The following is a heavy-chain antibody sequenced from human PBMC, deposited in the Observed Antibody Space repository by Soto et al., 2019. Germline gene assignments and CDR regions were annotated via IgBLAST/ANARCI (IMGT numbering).Heavy chain of an antibody. CDR1: GGSISSSSYY. D-gene: IGHD3-10*01. CDR2: IYYSGST. CDR3: ARLLVDYYGSGTYYYYGMDV. J-gene: IGHJ6*02. V-gene: IGHV4-39*01. Sequence: PSETLSLTCTVSGGSISSSSYYWGWIRQPPGKGLEWIGSIYYSGSTYYNPSLKSRVTISVDTSKNQFSLKLSSVTAADTAVYYCARLLVDYYGSGTYYYYGMDVWGQGTTVT.